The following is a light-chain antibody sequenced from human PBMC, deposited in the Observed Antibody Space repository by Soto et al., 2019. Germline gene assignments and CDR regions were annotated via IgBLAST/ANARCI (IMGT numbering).Light chain of an antibody. J-gene: IGKJ2*01. CDR3: QQSGSSPRYT. Sequence: EIVLTQSPGTLSLSPGERATLSCRASQSVSSNYLAWYQQKPGQAPRLLIYGASIRATGIPDRFSGSGSGTDFTLTISRLEPEDFAVYYCQQSGSSPRYTFGQGTKLEIK. CDR2: GAS. CDR1: QSVSSNY. V-gene: IGKV3-20*01.